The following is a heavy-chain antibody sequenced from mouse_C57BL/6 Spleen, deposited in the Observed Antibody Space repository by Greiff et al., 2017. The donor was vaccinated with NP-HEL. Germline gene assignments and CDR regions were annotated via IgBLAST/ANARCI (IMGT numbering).Heavy chain of an antibody. CDR3: AREDYDDYAMDY. CDR2: ISRGSRPI. Sequence: EVQVVESGGGLVKPGGSLKLSCAASGFTFSDYGMHWVRQAPEKGLEGVAYISRGSRPIYYADTVKGRFTISRDNAKNTLFLQMTSLRSEDTAMYYCAREDYDDYAMDYWGQGTSLTVSS. J-gene: IGHJ4*01. V-gene: IGHV5-17*01. CDR1: GFTFSDYG. D-gene: IGHD2-4*01.